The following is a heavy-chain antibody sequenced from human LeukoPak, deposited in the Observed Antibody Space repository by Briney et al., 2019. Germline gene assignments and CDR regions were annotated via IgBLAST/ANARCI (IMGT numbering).Heavy chain of an antibody. J-gene: IGHJ4*02. CDR2: IRYDGSNK. D-gene: IGHD6-6*01. V-gene: IGHV3-30*02. CDR3: AKDGSIAARHRGRGYFDY. CDR1: GFTFSSYG. Sequence: PGGSLRLSCAASGFTFSSYGMHWVRQAPGKGLEWVAFIRYDGSNKYYADSVKGRFTISRDNSKNTLYLQMNSLRAEDTAVYYCAKDGSIAARHRGRGYFDYWGQGTLVTVSS.